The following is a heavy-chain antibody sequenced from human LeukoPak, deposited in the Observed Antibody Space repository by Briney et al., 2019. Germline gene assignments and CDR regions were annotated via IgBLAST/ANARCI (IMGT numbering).Heavy chain of an antibody. CDR1: GYTFTGHY. D-gene: IGHD5-18*01. V-gene: IGHV1-2*02. CDR2: INPNSGGT. Sequence: ASVKVSCKASGYTFTGHYMHWVRQAPGQGLEWMGWINPNSGGTNYAQRFQGRVTMTRDTSITTAYMELSRLTSDDTAVYYCATGRGYSYGYESEDFYYMDVWGKGTTVTVSS. CDR3: ATGRGYSYGYESEDFYYMDV. J-gene: IGHJ6*03.